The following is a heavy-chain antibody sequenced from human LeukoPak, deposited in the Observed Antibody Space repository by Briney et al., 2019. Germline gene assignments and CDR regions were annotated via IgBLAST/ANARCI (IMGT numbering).Heavy chain of an antibody. CDR3: AKGANPNYGDYIRGWFGP. CDR2: ICWNSGSL. D-gene: IGHD4-17*01. CDR1: GFIFKYYA. Sequence: SGGPLRLSCAASGFIFKYYAMLWLRQAPAKGLKWVSCICWNSGSLGYADSVQGRFTISRDNAKNSLYLQMNSLRAEDTALYYCAKGANPNYGDYIRGWFGPWGQGTLVTVSS. J-gene: IGHJ5*02. V-gene: IGHV3-9*01.